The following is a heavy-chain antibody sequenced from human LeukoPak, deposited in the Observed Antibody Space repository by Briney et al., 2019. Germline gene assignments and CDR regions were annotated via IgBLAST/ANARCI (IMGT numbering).Heavy chain of an antibody. Sequence: SGGSLRLSCAASGFTFSTYDMHWVRQATGKGLEWVSGINIAGDTYYPGSVKGRFTISREDAKNSFYLQMNSLRAGDTAVYYCARGDCSGGSCSSMDVWGQGTTVTVSS. CDR1: GFTFSTYD. CDR2: INIAGDT. J-gene: IGHJ6*02. CDR3: ARGDCSGGSCSSMDV. D-gene: IGHD2-15*01. V-gene: IGHV3-13*04.